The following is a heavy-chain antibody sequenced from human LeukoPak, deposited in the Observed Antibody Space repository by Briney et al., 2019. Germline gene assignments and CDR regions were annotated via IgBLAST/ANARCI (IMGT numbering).Heavy chain of an antibody. Sequence: GGSLRLSCAASGFTFSSYSMNWVRQAPGEGLEWVSSISSSSSYIYYADSVKGRFTISRDNAKNSLYLQMKRLRPEDTAVYYCARDGGYSYGFDYWGQGTLVTVSS. J-gene: IGHJ4*02. CDR1: GFTFSSYS. CDR3: ARDGGYSYGFDY. V-gene: IGHV3-21*01. D-gene: IGHD5-18*01. CDR2: ISSSSSYI.